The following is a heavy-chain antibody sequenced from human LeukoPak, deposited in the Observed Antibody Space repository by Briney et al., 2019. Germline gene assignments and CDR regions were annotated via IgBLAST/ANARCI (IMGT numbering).Heavy chain of an antibody. CDR1: GGSFSGYY. V-gene: IGHV4-34*01. D-gene: IGHD3-10*01. CDR3: ARRSYWYYGSGSPPAWWFDY. CDR2: INHSGST. J-gene: IGHJ4*02. Sequence: PSETLSLTCAVYGGSFSGYYWSWIRQPPGKGLEWIGEINHSGSTNYNPSLKSRVTISVDTSKNQFSLKLSSVTAADTAVYYCARRSYWYYGSGSPPAWWFDYWGQGTLVTVSS.